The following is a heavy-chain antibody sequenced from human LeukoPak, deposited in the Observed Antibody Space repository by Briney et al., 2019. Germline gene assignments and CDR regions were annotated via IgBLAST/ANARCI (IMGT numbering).Heavy chain of an antibody. D-gene: IGHD3-22*01. Sequence: GGSLRLSCAASGFTFSSYSMNWVRQAPGKGLEWVSSISSSSSYIYYADSVKGRFTISRDNAKNSLYLQMNSLRAEGTAVYYCARESPETYYYDSSGYNSGGFDYWGQGTLVTVSS. J-gene: IGHJ4*02. CDR3: ARESPETYYYDSSGYNSGGFDY. V-gene: IGHV3-21*01. CDR2: ISSSSSYI. CDR1: GFTFSSYS.